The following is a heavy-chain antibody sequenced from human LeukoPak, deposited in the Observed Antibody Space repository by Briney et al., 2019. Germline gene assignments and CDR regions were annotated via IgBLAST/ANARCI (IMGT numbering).Heavy chain of an antibody. CDR2: INPKTGVT. CDR1: GYRFSEYY. Sequence: GASPKVSSKEAGYRFSEYYMFCIRQDPRQGVEWVSLINPKTGVTYYAQKFQGRVTATTDTSISTLYMELHSLTYDDTVLYCCARDPISGKDDRNFDYWGQGTLVTVSS. V-gene: IGHV1-2*02. CDR3: ARDPISGKDDRNFDY. D-gene: IGHD3-10*01. J-gene: IGHJ4*02.